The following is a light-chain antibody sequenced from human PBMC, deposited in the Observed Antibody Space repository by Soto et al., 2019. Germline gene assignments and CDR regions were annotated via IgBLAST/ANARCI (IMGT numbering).Light chain of an antibody. V-gene: IGKV1-6*01. Sequence: AIQMTQSPSSLSASVGDRVTITCRASQDIRNDLAWYQQKPGQAAHFLIFAAFNLQSGVPSRFSGGGSGTHFTLTISSLQPADFATYYCLQYYNFSWTFGQGTKVDIK. CDR3: LQYYNFSWT. CDR2: AAF. CDR1: QDIRND. J-gene: IGKJ1*01.